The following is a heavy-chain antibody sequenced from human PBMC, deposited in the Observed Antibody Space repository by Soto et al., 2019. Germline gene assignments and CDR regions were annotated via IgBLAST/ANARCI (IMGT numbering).Heavy chain of an antibody. CDR3: ARERYCSGGSCYSNAFDI. J-gene: IGHJ3*02. CDR1: GGSISSGDYY. V-gene: IGHV4-30-4*01. CDR2: IYYSGST. Sequence: PSETLSLTCTVSGGSISSGDYYWSWIRQPPGKGLEWIGYIYYSGSTYYNPSLKSRVTISVDTSKNQFSLKLSSVTAADTAVYYFARERYCSGGSCYSNAFDIWGQGTMVTVSS. D-gene: IGHD2-15*01.